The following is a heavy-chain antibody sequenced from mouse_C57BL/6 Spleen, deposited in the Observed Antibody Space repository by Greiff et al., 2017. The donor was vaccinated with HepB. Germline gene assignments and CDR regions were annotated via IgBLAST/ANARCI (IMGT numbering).Heavy chain of an antibody. V-gene: IGHV5-17*01. CDR2: ISSGSSTI. D-gene: IGHD2-4*01. Sequence: EVKLMESGGGLVKPGGSLKLSCAASGFTFSDYGMHWVRQAPEKGLEWVAYISSGSSTIYYADTVKGRFTISRDNAKNTLFLQMTSLSSEDTARYYCAMVGDYEYDGRGSAMDYWGQGTSVTVSS. CDR1: GFTFSDYG. CDR3: AMVGDYEYDGRGSAMDY. J-gene: IGHJ4*01.